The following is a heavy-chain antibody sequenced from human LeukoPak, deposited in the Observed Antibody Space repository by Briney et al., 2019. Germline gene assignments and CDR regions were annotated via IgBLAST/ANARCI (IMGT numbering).Heavy chain of an antibody. D-gene: IGHD3-16*02. CDR2: ISYDGSNK. CDR1: GFTFSSYA. V-gene: IGHV3-30-3*01. CDR3: AKEGNYVWGSYRPSFDY. J-gene: IGHJ4*02. Sequence: PGGSLRLSCAASGFTFSSYAMHWVRQAPGKGLEWVAVISYDGSNKYYADSVKGRFTISRDNSKNTLYLQMNSLRAEDTAVYYCAKEGNYVWGSYRPSFDYWGQGTLVTVSS.